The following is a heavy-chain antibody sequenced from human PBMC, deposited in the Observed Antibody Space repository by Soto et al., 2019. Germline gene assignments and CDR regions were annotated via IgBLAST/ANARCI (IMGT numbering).Heavy chain of an antibody. D-gene: IGHD2-15*01. Sequence: QVQLVESGGGLVKPGGSLRLSCAAPGFPFSDYNMSWIRQAPGKGLEWVSYISSSGSTIYYADPVKGRFTISRDNAKNSLYLQMNSLRAEDTAVYYCARDHDSAVVVVAATTTAAFDIWGQGTMVTVSS. J-gene: IGHJ3*02. CDR2: ISSSGSTI. CDR3: ARDHDSAVVVVAATTTAAFDI. CDR1: GFPFSDYN. V-gene: IGHV3-11*01.